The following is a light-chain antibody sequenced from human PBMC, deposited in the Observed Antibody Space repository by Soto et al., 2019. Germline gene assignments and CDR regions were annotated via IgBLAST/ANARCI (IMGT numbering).Light chain of an antibody. CDR2: EVN. Sequence: QSVLTQPPSASGSPGQSVTISCTGTSKDVGASNYVSWYQQHPGKVPKLLIYEVNKRPSGVPDRFSASKSDNTASLTVSGLQAEDEADYYCSSYTSSASVLFGGGTKVTVL. V-gene: IGLV2-8*01. J-gene: IGLJ2*01. CDR1: SKDVGASNY. CDR3: SSYTSSASVL.